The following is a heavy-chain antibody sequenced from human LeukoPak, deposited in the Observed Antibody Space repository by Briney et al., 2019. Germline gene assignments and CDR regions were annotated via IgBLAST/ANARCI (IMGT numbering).Heavy chain of an antibody. V-gene: IGHV1-2*02. CDR1: GYTFTGYY. CDR2: INPNSGGT. D-gene: IGHD5-18*01. CDR3: ARNLPGLHTAVDY. Sequence: AASVTVSCKASGYTFTGYYMHWVRQAPGQGLEWMGWINPNSGGTNYAQKFQGRVTMTRDTSISTAYMELSRLRSDDTAVYYCARNLPGLHTAVDYWGQGTLVTVSS. J-gene: IGHJ4*02.